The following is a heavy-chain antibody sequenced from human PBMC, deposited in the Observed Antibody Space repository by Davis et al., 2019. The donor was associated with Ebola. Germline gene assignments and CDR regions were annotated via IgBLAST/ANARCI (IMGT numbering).Heavy chain of an antibody. CDR2: INHSGST. Sequence: MPSETLSLTCAVYGGSFSGYYWSWIRQPPGKGLEWIGEINHSGSTNYNPSLRSRVTISVDTSENQFSLKLSSVTAADTAVYYCARTDYGDIDAFDIWGQGTMVTVSS. V-gene: IGHV4-34*01. J-gene: IGHJ3*02. CDR3: ARTDYGDIDAFDI. CDR1: GGSFSGYY. D-gene: IGHD4-17*01.